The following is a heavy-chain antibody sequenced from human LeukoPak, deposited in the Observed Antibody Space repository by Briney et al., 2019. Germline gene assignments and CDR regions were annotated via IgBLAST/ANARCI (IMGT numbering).Heavy chain of an antibody. CDR2: ISYDGSNK. CDR1: GFTFSSYA. J-gene: IGHJ4*02. Sequence: PGGSLRLSCAASGFTFSSYAMHWVRQAPGKGLEWGAVISYDGSNKYYADSVKGRFTISRDNSKNTLYLQMNSLRAEDTAVYYCARGVSSGWYEYWGQGTLVTVSS. CDR3: ARGVSSGWYEY. V-gene: IGHV3-30-3*01. D-gene: IGHD6-19*01.